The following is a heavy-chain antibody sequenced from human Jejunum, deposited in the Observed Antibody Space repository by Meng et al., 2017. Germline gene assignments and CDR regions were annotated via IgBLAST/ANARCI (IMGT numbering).Heavy chain of an antibody. Sequence: LRLSCTVSGGSISSGSYYWSWIRQHPGKGLEWIGYIYNRGNTYYNPSLTSRLTISVDTSKNQFSLKLSSVTAADTAVYYCARTSRAYGSGTYYGRFDSWGQGTLVTVSS. D-gene: IGHD3-10*01. V-gene: IGHV4-31*03. CDR3: ARTSRAYGSGTYYGRFDS. CDR1: GGSISSGSYY. J-gene: IGHJ5*01. CDR2: IYNRGNT.